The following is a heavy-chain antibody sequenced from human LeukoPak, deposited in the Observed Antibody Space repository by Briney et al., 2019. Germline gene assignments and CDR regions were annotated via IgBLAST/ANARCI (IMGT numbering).Heavy chain of an antibody. V-gene: IGHV3-48*03. CDR3: ARDRYCSSTSCYDPDYFDY. CDR2: TSSSGSTI. CDR1: GFTFSSYE. J-gene: IGHJ4*02. D-gene: IGHD2-2*01. Sequence: GGSLRLSCAASGFTFSSYEMNWVRRSPGKGLEWVSYTSSSGSTIYYADSVKGRFTISRDNAKNSLYLQMNSLRAEDTAVYYCARDRYCSSTSCYDPDYFDYWGQGTLVTVSS.